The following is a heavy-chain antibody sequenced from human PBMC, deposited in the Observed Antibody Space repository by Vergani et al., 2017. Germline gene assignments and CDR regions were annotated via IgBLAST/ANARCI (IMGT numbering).Heavy chain of an antibody. CDR1: GYSFTSYW. Sequence: EVQLVQSGAEVKKPGESLRISCKCSGYSFTSYWISWVRQMPGKGLEWMGRIDPSDSYTNYSPSFQGHVTISADKSISTAYLQWSSLKASDTAMYYCARQVAVAXKWWGPYYYYGMDVWGQGTTVTVSS. CDR2: IDPSDSYT. CDR3: ARQVAVAXKWWGPYYYYGMDV. V-gene: IGHV5-10-1*01. D-gene: IGHD6-19*01. J-gene: IGHJ6*02.